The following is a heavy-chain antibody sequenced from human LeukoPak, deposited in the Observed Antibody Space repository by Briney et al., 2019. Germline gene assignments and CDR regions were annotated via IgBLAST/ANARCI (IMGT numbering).Heavy chain of an antibody. CDR1: GYTFTNYA. V-gene: IGHV7-4-1*02. D-gene: IGHD3-16*02. CDR3: ARAIMHSGELSLPSY. J-gene: IGHJ4*02. Sequence: ASVKVSCKTSGYTFTNYAMNWVRQAPGQGLQWMGWINPNTGNPAYAQGFTGRFVFSLDTSVNTAYLQISSLEAEDTAVYYCARAIMHSGELSLPSYWGQGTLVTVSS. CDR2: INPNTGNP.